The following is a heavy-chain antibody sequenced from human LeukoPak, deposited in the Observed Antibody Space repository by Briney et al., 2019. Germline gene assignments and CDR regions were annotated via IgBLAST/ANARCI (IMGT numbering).Heavy chain of an antibody. CDR2: IWYDGSNK. Sequence: GRSLRLSCAASGFTFSSYGMHWVRQAPGKGLEWVAVIWYDGSNKYYADSVKGRFTISRDNSKNTLYPQMNSLRAEDTAVYYCATDIVVVPAAMTARDYWGQGTLVTVSS. CDR3: ATDIVVVPAAMTARDY. CDR1: GFTFSSYG. V-gene: IGHV3-33*01. D-gene: IGHD2-2*01. J-gene: IGHJ4*02.